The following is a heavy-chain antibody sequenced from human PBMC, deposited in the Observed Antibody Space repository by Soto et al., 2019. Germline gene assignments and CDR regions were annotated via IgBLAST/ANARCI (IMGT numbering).Heavy chain of an antibody. CDR1: GYTFTSYG. J-gene: IGHJ5*01. V-gene: IGHV1-8*01. D-gene: IGHD3-10*01. Sequence: ASVKVSCKASGYTFTSYGINWVRQAPGQGLEWMGWMSPNNGHTGYAQRFQGRVTMTRDTSISTAYMELSSLTSDDTAVYYCARMFCYGSETIIDWFDSWGQGTLVTVSS. CDR2: MSPNNGHT. CDR3: ARMFCYGSETIIDWFDS.